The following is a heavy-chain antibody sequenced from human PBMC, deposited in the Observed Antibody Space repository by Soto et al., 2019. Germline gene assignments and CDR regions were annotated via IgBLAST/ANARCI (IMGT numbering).Heavy chain of an antibody. V-gene: IGHV3-21*01. J-gene: IGHJ2*01. CDR3: ARDREYCSGGSCYSGRGWYFDL. D-gene: IGHD2-15*01. CDR2: ISSSSSYI. CDR1: GFTFSSYS. Sequence: GGSLRLSCAASGFTFSSYSMNWVRQAPGKGLEWVSSISSSSSYIYYADSVKGRFTISRDNAKNSLYLQMNSLRAEDTAVYYCARDREYCSGGSCYSGRGWYFDLWGRGTLVTVSS.